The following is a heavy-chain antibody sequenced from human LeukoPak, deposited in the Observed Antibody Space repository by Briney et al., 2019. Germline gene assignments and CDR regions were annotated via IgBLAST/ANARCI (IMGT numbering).Heavy chain of an antibody. D-gene: IGHD3-22*01. Sequence: SESLSLTCTVSGGSISSGGYYWSWIRQHPGKGLVWIGYIYYSGSTYYNPSLKSRVTISVDTSKNQFSLKLSSVTAADTAVYYCARVRYDYYDSSGYYFDYWGQGTLVTVSS. CDR3: ARVRYDYYDSSGYYFDY. CDR1: GGSISSGGYY. CDR2: IYYSGST. J-gene: IGHJ4*02. V-gene: IGHV4-31*03.